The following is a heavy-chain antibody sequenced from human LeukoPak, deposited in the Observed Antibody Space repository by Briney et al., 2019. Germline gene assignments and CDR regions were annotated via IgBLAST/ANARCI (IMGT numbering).Heavy chain of an antibody. Sequence: SETLSLTCAVYGGSFSGYYWSWIRQPPGKGLEWIGEINHSGSTNYNPSLKSRVTISVDASKNQFSLKLSSVTAADTAVYYCARRQLRYFDYWGQGTLVTVSS. D-gene: IGHD2-2*01. V-gene: IGHV4-34*01. CDR3: ARRQLRYFDY. J-gene: IGHJ4*02. CDR2: INHSGST. CDR1: GGSFSGYY.